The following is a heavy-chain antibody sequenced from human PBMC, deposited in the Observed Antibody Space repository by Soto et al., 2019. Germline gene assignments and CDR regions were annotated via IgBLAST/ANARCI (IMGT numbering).Heavy chain of an antibody. Sequence: PSQTLSLTCAISGDSVSSNSAAWNWIRQSPSRGLEWLGRTYYRSKWYNDYGLSVKSRVTINPDTSKNQVSLQLNSVTPEDTDLYYCAGDISGRLDPWGQGTLVTVSS. CDR2: TYYRSKWYN. CDR1: GDSVSSNSAA. J-gene: IGHJ5*02. CDR3: AGDISGRLDP. D-gene: IGHD5-12*01. V-gene: IGHV6-1*01.